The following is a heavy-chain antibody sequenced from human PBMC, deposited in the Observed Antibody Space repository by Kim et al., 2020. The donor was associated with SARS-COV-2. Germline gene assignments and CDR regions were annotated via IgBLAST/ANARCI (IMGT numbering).Heavy chain of an antibody. CDR1: GFTFDDYA. Sequence: GGSLRLSCAASGFTFDDYAMEWVRQAPGKGLEWVAGITWNSGSIGYADSVKGRFAISRDNAKNSLYLQMNSLRTEDTALYYCAGWSYYGMDVWGQGTTVTVCS. V-gene: IGHV3-9*01. J-gene: IGHJ6*02. CDR2: ITWNSGSI. D-gene: IGHD6-19*01. CDR3: AGWSYYGMDV.